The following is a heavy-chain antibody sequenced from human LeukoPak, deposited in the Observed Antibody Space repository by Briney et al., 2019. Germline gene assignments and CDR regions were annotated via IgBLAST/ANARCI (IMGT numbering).Heavy chain of an antibody. D-gene: IGHD2-2*01. J-gene: IGHJ6*02. Sequence: GGSLRLSCAASGFTFSSYSMNWVRQAPGKGLEWVSYISSSSSAIYYADSVKGRFTISRDNAKNSLYLQMNSLRDEDTAVYYCARDRSLPYCSSTSCYDVNYYYGMDVWGQGTMVTVSS. V-gene: IGHV3-48*02. CDR2: ISSSSSAI. CDR3: ARDRSLPYCSSTSCYDVNYYYGMDV. CDR1: GFTFSSYS.